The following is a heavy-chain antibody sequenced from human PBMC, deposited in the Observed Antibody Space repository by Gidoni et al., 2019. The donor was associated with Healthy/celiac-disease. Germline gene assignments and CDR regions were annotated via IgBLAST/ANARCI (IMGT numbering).Heavy chain of an antibody. D-gene: IGHD2-2*01. CDR2: IYYSGST. V-gene: IGHV4-30-4*01. CDR1: GGSISSGDYY. Sequence: QVQLQESGPGLVKPSQTLSLTCTVSGGSISSGDYYWSWIRQPPGKGLEWIGYIYYSGSTYYNPSLKSRVTISVDTSKNQFSLKLSSVTAADTAVYYCARGPDIVVVPAAIGFDYWGQGTLVTVSS. CDR3: ARGPDIVVVPAAIGFDY. J-gene: IGHJ4*02.